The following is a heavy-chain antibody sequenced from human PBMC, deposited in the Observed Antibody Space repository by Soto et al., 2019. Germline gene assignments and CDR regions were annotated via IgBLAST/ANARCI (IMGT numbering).Heavy chain of an antibody. J-gene: IGHJ4*02. CDR3: ARFGLGGKSSPHDY. CDR1: GGSISSYY. Sequence: SETLSLTCTVSGGSISSYYWSWIRQPPGKGLEWIGDIYYSGSTNYNPSLKSRVTISVDTSKNQFSLKLSSVTAADTAVYYCARFGLGGKSSPHDYWGQGTLVTVSS. CDR2: IYYSGST. V-gene: IGHV4-59*08. D-gene: IGHD1-26*01.